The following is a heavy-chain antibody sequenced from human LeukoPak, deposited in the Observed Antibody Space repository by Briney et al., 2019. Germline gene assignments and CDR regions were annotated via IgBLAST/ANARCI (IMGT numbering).Heavy chain of an antibody. CDR1: GGSFSGYF. D-gene: IGHD3-10*01. Sequence: SETLSLTCAVYGGSFSGYFWTWIRQPPGKGLEWIGEITHSGSTNYNPSLKSRVIISTDTSNNQFSLKLSSVTAADTAVYYCAREGHYGSGSYYRPYYYGMDVWGQGTTVTVSS. CDR2: ITHSGST. CDR3: AREGHYGSGSYYRPYYYGMDV. J-gene: IGHJ6*02. V-gene: IGHV4-34*01.